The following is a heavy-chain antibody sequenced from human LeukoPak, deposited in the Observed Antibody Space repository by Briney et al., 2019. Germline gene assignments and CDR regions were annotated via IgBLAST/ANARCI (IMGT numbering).Heavy chain of an antibody. V-gene: IGHV1-2*02. J-gene: IGHJ3*02. CDR2: INPNSGGA. CDR1: GYTFTGYH. Sequence: ASVKVSCKASGYTFTGYHMYWVRQAPGQGLEWLGWINPNSGGAIYAQKFQGRVTMTRDTSISTAYMELSRLRSDDTAVYYCASNTVTTAFDIWGQGTMVTVSS. CDR3: ASNTVTTAFDI. D-gene: IGHD4-17*01.